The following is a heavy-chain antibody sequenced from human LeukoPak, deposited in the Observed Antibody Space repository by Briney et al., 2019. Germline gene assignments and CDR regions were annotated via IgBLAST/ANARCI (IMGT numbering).Heavy chain of an antibody. J-gene: IGHJ5*02. CDR3: ARDRISVTDPPNWFDP. Sequence: SETLSLTCAVYGGSFSGYHWSWVRQSPGKWLEWLGEINHSESTNYNPSLKSRITISVDTSKNQFSLKVSSVTAADTAVYFCARDRISVTDPPNWFDPWGQGTLVTVSS. D-gene: IGHD2-21*02. CDR2: INHSEST. CDR1: GGSFSGYH. V-gene: IGHV4-34*01.